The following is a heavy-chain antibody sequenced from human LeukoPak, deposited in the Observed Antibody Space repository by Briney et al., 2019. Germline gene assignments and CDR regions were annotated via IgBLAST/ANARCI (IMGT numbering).Heavy chain of an antibody. CDR1: GLTFSSYA. Sequence: GGSLRLSCAASGLTFSSYAMSWVRQAPGKGLEWVSAISGSGGSTYYADSVKGRFTISRDNSKNTLYLQMNSLRAEDTAVYYCAKDCSIRYFDWFRNYYYYYGMDVWGQGTTVTVSS. V-gene: IGHV3-23*01. D-gene: IGHD3-9*01. CDR3: AKDCSIRYFDWFRNYYYYYGMDV. J-gene: IGHJ6*02. CDR2: ISGSGGST.